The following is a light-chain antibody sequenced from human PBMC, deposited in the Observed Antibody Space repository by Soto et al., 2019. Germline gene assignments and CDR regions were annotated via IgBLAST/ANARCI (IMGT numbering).Light chain of an antibody. Sequence: EMVFTQPPGSLCLSPGPSATVCCRSSQRVSNDFLAWYQQKPGQAPRLLIYEASNRATGIPDRFSGSGSGADFTLTISSLEPEDFAVYYCQQHINCTLTFGGGTKVDI. V-gene: IGKV3D-20*02. CDR3: QQHINCTLT. CDR2: EAS. J-gene: IGKJ4*01. CDR1: QRVSNDF.